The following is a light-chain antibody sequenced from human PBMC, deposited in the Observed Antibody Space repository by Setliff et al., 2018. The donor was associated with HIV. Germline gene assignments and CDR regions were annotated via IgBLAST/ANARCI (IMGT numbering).Light chain of an antibody. CDR2: DVS. CDR1: SSDVGAYNY. CDR3: CSYAGTYTYI. V-gene: IGLV2-11*01. J-gene: IGLJ1*01. Sequence: QSALTQPRSVSGSPGQSVTVSCTGSSSDVGAYNYVSWYQQHPGKAPKLIIFDVSKRPSGAPDRFSGSKSGDTASLTISGLQSEDEADYYCCSYAGTYTYIFGTGTKVTVL.